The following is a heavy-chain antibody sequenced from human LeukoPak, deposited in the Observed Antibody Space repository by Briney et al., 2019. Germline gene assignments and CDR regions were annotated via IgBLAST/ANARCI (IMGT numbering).Heavy chain of an antibody. Sequence: ASVTVSCKPSGYTFTSLGISWVRQAPGQGLEGMGWIGAYNGDTNYAQKFQGRVTMTTDTSKSTAYMDLRSMKSHDTAVYYCTRDHCSGDNCPSFDYWGQGTLVTVSS. CDR2: IGAYNGDT. V-gene: IGHV1-18*04. CDR1: GYTFTSLG. CDR3: TRDHCSGDNCPSFDY. D-gene: IGHD2-15*01. J-gene: IGHJ4*02.